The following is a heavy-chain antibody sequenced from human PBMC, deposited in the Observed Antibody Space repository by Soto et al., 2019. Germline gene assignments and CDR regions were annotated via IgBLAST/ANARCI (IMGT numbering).Heavy chain of an antibody. CDR2: IIPILGIA. J-gene: IGHJ6*02. V-gene: IGHV1-69*02. D-gene: IGHD6-13*01. Sequence: QVQLVQSGAEVKKPGSSVKVSCKASGGTFSSYTISWVRQAPGQGLEWMGRIIPILGIANYAQKFQGRVTITADKSPSTAYMELSSLRSEDTAVYYCARGGVGSSSMFNGMDVWGQGTTVTVSS. CDR3: ARGGVGSSSMFNGMDV. CDR1: GGTFSSYT.